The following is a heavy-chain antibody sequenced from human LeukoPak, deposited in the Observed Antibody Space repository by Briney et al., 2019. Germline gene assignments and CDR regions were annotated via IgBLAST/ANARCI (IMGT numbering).Heavy chain of an antibody. D-gene: IGHD6-19*01. CDR1: GYTFTGYY. CDR3: ARDLSGWYGDFDY. Sequence: ASVKVSCKASGYTFTGYYIHWVRQAPGQGLEWMGRINPNNGGTNYAQKFQGRVTMTRDTSISTAYMELSRLRSDDTAVYYCARDLSGWYGDFDYWGQGTPVTVSS. V-gene: IGHV1-2*06. J-gene: IGHJ4*02. CDR2: INPNNGGT.